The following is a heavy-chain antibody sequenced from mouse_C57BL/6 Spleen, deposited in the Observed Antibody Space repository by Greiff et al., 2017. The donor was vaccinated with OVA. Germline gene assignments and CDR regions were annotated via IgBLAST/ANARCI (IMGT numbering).Heavy chain of an antibody. D-gene: IGHD2-1*01. CDR1: GYTFTDYY. J-gene: IGHJ4*01. CDR2: INPNNGGT. CDR3: ASGIYYGNYVGFFYAMDY. V-gene: IGHV1-26*01. Sequence: VQLQQSGPELVKPGASVKISCKASGYTFTDYYMNWVKQSHGKSLEWIGDINPNNGGTSYNQKFKGKATLTVDKSSSTAYMELRCLTSEDSAVYYCASGIYYGNYVGFFYAMDYWGQGTSVTVSS.